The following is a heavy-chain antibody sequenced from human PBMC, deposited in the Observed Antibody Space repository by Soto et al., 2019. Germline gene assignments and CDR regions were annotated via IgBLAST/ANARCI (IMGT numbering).Heavy chain of an antibody. J-gene: IGHJ5*02. CDR2: INPYNGNT. V-gene: IGHV1-18*04. D-gene: IGHD5-12*01. CDR3: ATSYDSGFDP. Sequence: QLQLVQSGAEVKKPGASVKVSCKASGYTFTSYGISWIRQAPGQGLEWMGWINPYNGNTDYAQNLQGRVTMTTDTYTSTAYMELRSLTSDDTAVYYCATSYDSGFDPWGQGTLVSVSS. CDR1: GYTFTSYG.